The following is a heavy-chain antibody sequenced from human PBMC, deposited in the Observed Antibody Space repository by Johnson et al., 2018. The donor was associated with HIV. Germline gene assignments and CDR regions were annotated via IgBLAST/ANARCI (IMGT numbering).Heavy chain of an antibody. V-gene: IGHV3-30*03. J-gene: IGHJ3*02. Sequence: QVQLVESGGGVGQPGRSLRLSCAGSGFGFSNYGMHWVRQAPGKGLEWVAVISYDGSNKYYADSVTGRFTISRDNSKNTLYLQMNSLRAEDTAVYYCARDLDLREDLAFDIWGQGTIVTVSS. D-gene: IGHD1-1*01. CDR3: ARDLDLREDLAFDI. CDR2: ISYDGSNK. CDR1: GFGFSNYG.